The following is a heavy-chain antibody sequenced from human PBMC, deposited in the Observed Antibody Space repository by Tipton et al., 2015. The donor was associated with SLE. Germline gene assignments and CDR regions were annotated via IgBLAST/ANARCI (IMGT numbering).Heavy chain of an antibody. CDR1: GFSFSNAW. V-gene: IGHV3-15*01. D-gene: IGHD3-22*01. Sequence: GSLRLSCAASGFSFSNAWMSWVRQAPGKGLEWVGRIKSKTDGGTGDYAAPVKGRFTILRDDSKNTLYLQMNSLKAEDTAVYFCSWDDWKYYDDSRRYWGQGTLVTVSS. CDR3: SWDDWKYYDDSRRY. CDR2: IKSKTDGGTG. J-gene: IGHJ4*02.